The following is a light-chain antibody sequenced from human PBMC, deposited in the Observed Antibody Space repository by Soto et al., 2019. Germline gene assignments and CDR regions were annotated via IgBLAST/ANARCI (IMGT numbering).Light chain of an antibody. CDR3: QSYDSSLSGSV. CDR2: GNN. Sequence: QSVLTQPPSVSGAPGQRVTISCTGGSSNIGAGYDVHWYHQLPGTAPKLLIYGNNNRPSGVPDRFSGSKSGTSASLAITGLQAEDEADYDCQSYDSSLSGSVFGGGTKLTVL. V-gene: IGLV1-40*01. J-gene: IGLJ2*01. CDR1: SSNIGAGYD.